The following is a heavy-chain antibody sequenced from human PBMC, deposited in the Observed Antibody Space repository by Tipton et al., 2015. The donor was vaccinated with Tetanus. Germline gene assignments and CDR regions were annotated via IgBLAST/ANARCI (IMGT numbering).Heavy chain of an antibody. Sequence: QLVQSGAEVKEPGASVKVSCKASGYNFVNFGISWVRQAPGQGLEWMGWISAYNGKTKYAQRLQGRVTMTTDRSASTAYMDLRRLRSDDTAVYYCARVQEQRIYYYGMAVWGQGTTVTVSS. CDR1: GYNFVNFG. D-gene: IGHD6-25*01. J-gene: IGHJ6*02. CDR3: ARVQEQRIYYYGMAV. CDR2: ISAYNGKT. V-gene: IGHV1-18*01.